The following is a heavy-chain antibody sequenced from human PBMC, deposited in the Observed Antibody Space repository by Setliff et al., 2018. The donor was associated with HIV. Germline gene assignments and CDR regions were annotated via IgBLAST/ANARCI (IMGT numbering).Heavy chain of an antibody. J-gene: IGHJ6*03. V-gene: IGHV1-8*03. Sequence: ASVKVSCKASGYIFTSYDVNWVRQAPGQGLEWMGWMDPNNGHTTHAQNFQGRVTITRDTSVGTAYMELSSLRSEDTAVYYCARALRGFHGSGTQFYYYLDVWGKGTKVTVSS. D-gene: IGHD3-10*01. CDR2: MDPNNGHT. CDR1: GYIFTSYD. CDR3: ARALRGFHGSGTQFYYYLDV.